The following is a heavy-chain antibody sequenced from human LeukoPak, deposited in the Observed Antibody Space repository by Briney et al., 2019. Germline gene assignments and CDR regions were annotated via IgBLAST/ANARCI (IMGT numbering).Heavy chain of an antibody. CDR2: ISGSGGST. CDR1: GFTFSSYA. J-gene: IGHJ3*02. V-gene: IGHV3-23*01. CDR3: AKEGPYDFWSGHASAFDI. Sequence: GGSLRLSCAASGFTFSSYAMSWVRQAPGKGLEWVSAISGSGGSTYYADSVKGRFTISRDNSKNTLYLQIDSLRAEDTAVYYCAKEGPYDFWSGHASAFDIWGQGTKVTVSS. D-gene: IGHD3-3*01.